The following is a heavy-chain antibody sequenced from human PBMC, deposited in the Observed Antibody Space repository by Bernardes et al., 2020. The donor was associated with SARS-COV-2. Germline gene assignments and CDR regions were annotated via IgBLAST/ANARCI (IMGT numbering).Heavy chain of an antibody. CDR3: ARHPLNNEAYFDL. CDR2: IEKDGSVS. V-gene: IGHV3-7*01. Sequence: LRLYCASSGFIDTKHWVNWVRRGPGKGLEWVDNIEKDGSVSHYVDSVKGRFTISRDNAKNSLLLQMNSLRAEDTAVYYCARHPLNNEAYFDLWGLGIPVTVFS. D-gene: IGHD2-8*01. CDR1: GFIDTKHW. J-gene: IGHJ4*02.